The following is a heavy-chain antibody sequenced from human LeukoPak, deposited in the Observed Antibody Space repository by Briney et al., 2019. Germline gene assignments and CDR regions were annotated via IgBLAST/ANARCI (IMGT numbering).Heavy chain of an antibody. V-gene: IGHV3-23*01. CDR3: AKEDCSSTSCPMDV. J-gene: IGHJ6*02. Sequence: GGSLRLSCAASGFTFSSSAMSWVRQAPGKGLEWVSAISNNGGYTYYADSVQGRFTISRDNSKNTLYLQMNSLRAEDTAIYYCAKEDCSSTSCPMDVWGQGTTVTVSS. D-gene: IGHD2-2*01. CDR1: GFTFSSSA. CDR2: ISNNGGYT.